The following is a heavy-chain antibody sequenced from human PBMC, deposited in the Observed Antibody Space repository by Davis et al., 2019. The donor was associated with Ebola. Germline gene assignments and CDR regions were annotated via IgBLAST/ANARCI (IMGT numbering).Heavy chain of an antibody. Sequence: PSETLSLTCTVSGGSISSGGYYWSWIRQHPGKGLEWIGYIYYSGSTYYNPSLKSRVTISVDTSKNQFSLKLSSVTAADTAVYYCARGGRIVVVGSLDVWGKGTTVTVSS. D-gene: IGHD2-21*01. CDR3: ARGGRIVVVGSLDV. V-gene: IGHV4-31*03. J-gene: IGHJ6*04. CDR1: GGSISSGGYY. CDR2: IYYSGST.